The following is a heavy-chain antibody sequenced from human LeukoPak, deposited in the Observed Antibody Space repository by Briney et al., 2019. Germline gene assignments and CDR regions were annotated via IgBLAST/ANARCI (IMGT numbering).Heavy chain of an antibody. V-gene: IGHV1-2*02. Sequence: ASVKVSCKASGYTFTGYYMHWVRQAPGQGLEWMGWINPNSGGTNYAQKFQGRVTMTRDTSISTAYMELSRLRSDDTAVYYCVRDLSMVRGVRVYWGQGTLVTVSS. CDR1: GYTFTGYY. CDR2: INPNSGGT. D-gene: IGHD3-10*01. J-gene: IGHJ4*02. CDR3: VRDLSMVRGVRVY.